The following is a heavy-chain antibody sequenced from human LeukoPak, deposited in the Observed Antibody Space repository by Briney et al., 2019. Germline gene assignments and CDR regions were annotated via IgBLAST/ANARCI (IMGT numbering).Heavy chain of an antibody. V-gene: IGHV3-53*01. Sequence: PGGSLRLSCSASGXTVSSNYMSWVRQAPGKGLEWVSVIYGGGSTKYADSVKGRFTTSRDNSKNTLYLQMNSLRAEDTAVYYCAKGGIRYFDWWGQGTLVTVSS. CDR2: IYGGGST. D-gene: IGHD3-9*01. J-gene: IGHJ4*02. CDR1: GXTVSSNY. CDR3: AKGGIRYFDW.